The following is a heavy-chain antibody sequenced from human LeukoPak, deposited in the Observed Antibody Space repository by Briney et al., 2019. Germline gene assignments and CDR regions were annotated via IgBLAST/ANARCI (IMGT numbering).Heavy chain of an antibody. CDR1: GGSISSSSYY. CDR3: ASSQYPIAAADNWFDP. V-gene: IGHV4-39*01. CDR2: IYYSGTT. D-gene: IGHD6-13*01. Sequence: SETLSLTCTVSGGSISSSSYYWYWGWIRQPPGKGLKWIGSIYYSGTTYYNPSLKSRATMSVDTSKNHFSLKLTPVTAADTAVYYCASSQYPIAAADNWFDPWGQGSLVTVSS. J-gene: IGHJ5*02.